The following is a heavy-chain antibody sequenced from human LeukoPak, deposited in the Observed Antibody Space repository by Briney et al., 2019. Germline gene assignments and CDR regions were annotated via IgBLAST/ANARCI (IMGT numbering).Heavy chain of an antibody. CDR2: ITENGGGT. D-gene: IGHD1-26*01. CDR1: GFSFSSYY. J-gene: IGHJ4*02. Sequence: PGGSLRLSCEGSGFSFSSYYMSWVRQAPGKGLEWVSSITENGGGTYYADSVKGRFIISRDNSKNTLYLQMNSLRVDDTAIYYCTKGKVNQVGGLDCWGQGTLVTVSS. CDR3: TKGKVNQVGGLDC. V-gene: IGHV3-23*01.